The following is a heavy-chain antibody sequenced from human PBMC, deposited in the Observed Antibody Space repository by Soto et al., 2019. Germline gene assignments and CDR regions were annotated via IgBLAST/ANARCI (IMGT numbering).Heavy chain of an antibody. D-gene: IGHD3-10*01. CDR2: TSPRTGGA. J-gene: IGHJ5*01. Sequence: ASVKVSCKTSGYTFTAYYMHWLRQAPGHGLEWLGWTSPRTGGAKYSHKFQGRVSMTRHTAITTAYMELPGLSTDDTAVYYCARSSGSYSKWFDSWGQGTLVTVSS. CDR3: ARSSGSYSKWFDS. CDR1: GYTFTAYY. V-gene: IGHV1-2*02.